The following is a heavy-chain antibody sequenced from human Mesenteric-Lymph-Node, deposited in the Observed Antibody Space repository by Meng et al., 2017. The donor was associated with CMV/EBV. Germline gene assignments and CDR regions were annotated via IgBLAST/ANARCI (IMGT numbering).Heavy chain of an antibody. CDR2: IYYEGSNK. CDR1: FTVGSYA. CDR3: ARDHLLWFGDLTPSYDY. V-gene: IGHV3-30-3*01. J-gene: IGHJ4*02. Sequence: FTVGSYAMHWVRQAPDKGLGWGAIIYYEGSNKYYADNMRGPFTIARANSKNTLYLQMNSLRAEDTAVYYCARDHLLWFGDLTPSYDYWGQGTLVTVSS. D-gene: IGHD3-10*01.